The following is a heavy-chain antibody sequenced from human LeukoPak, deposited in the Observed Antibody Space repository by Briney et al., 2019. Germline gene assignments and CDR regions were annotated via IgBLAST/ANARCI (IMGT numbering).Heavy chain of an antibody. CDR1: GFAFSSYA. CDR3: AKDRGHCTNGVCHNYYYMDV. J-gene: IGHJ6*03. D-gene: IGHD2-8*01. Sequence: QSGGSLRLSCAASGFAFSSYAMRWVRQAPGRGLEWVSSISGSGDRSDSADSVKGRFTISRDNSKNTLYLEMYSLRAEDTAVYYCAKDRGHCTNGVCHNYYYMDVWGKGTTVAVSS. V-gene: IGHV3-23*01. CDR2: ISGSGDRS.